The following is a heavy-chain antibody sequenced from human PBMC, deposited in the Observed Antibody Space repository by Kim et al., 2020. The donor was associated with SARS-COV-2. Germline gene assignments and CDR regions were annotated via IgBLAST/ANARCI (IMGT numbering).Heavy chain of an antibody. Sequence: NGRFTISRDNAKNTLYLQMISLRAEDTAVNFCAKEHYYDSRGWGDAFDIWGQGTMVTVSS. V-gene: IGHV3-23*01. J-gene: IGHJ3*02. D-gene: IGHD3-22*01. CDR3: AKEHYYDSRGWGDAFDI.